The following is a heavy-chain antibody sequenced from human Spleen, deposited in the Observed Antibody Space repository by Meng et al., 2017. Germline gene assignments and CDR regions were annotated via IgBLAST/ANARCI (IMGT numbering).Heavy chain of an antibody. CDR2: INSRVSVI. J-gene: IGHJ6*02. CDR1: GFTFSDYE. CDR3: ARSPIAAAGRGNYYYYYGMDV. D-gene: IGHD6-13*01. Sequence: GESLKISCAASGFTFSDYEMNWVRQAPGKGLEWVSYINSRVSVIWYADSMKGRFTISRDNAKNSLYLQMNSLRAEDTAVYYCARSPIAAAGRGNYYYYYGMDVWGQGTTVTVSS. V-gene: IGHV3-48*03.